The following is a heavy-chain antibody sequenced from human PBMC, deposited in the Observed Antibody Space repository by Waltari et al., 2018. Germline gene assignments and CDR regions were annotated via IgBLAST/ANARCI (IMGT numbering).Heavy chain of an antibody. J-gene: IGHJ4*02. CDR2: ISSSSYI. D-gene: IGHD2-2*01. CDR3: ARDFQHVVPAANFDY. CDR1: GFTFSSYS. V-gene: IGHV3-21*01. Sequence: EVQLVESGGGLVKPGGSLRLSCAASGFTFSSYSMNWVRQAPGKGLEWVSSISSSSYIYYADSVKGRFTISRDNAKNSLYLQMNSLRAEDTAVYYCARDFQHVVPAANFDYWGQGTLVTVSS.